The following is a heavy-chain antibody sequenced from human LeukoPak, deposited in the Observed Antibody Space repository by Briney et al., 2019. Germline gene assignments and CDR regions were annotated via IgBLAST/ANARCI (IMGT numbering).Heavy chain of an antibody. J-gene: IGHJ4*02. CDR2: ISSSSSYI. CDR3: ASVPGTTVTTDY. V-gene: IGHV3-21*01. Sequence: GGSLRLSCAASGFTFDDYSMNWVRQAPGKGLEWVSSISSSSSYIYYADSVKGRFTISRDNAKNSLYLQMNSLRAEDTAVYYCASVPGTTVTTDYWGQGTLVTVSS. D-gene: IGHD4-17*01. CDR1: GFTFDDYS.